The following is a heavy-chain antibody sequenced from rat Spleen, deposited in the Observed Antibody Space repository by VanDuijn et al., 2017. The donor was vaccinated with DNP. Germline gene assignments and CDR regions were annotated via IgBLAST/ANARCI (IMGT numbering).Heavy chain of an antibody. CDR3: VRPEAEAA. Sequence: EVQLVESGGGLAQPGRSLKLSCAASGFTFSDYYMAWVRRAPTKGLEWVATVSFDGNEIDYRDSVKGRFTISRDNGKKTLYLQMDSLRSEDTATYYCVRPEAEAAWGQGTSVTVSS. V-gene: IGHV5-7*01. CDR1: GFTFSDYY. CDR2: VSFDGNEI. J-gene: IGHJ4*01.